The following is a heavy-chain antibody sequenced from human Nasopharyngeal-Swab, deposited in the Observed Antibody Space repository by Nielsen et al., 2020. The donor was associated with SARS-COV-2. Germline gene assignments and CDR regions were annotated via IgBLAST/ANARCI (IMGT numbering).Heavy chain of an antibody. Sequence: GESLKISCKGSGYSFTSYWIGWVRQMPGKGLEWMGIIYPGGSDTRYSPSFQGQVTISADKSISTAYLQWGSLKASDTAMYYCARHWQYCSSTSCYRRGWFDPWGQGTLVTVSS. CDR1: GYSFTSYW. V-gene: IGHV5-51*01. J-gene: IGHJ5*02. CDR3: ARHWQYCSSTSCYRRGWFDP. CDR2: IYPGGSDT. D-gene: IGHD2-2*01.